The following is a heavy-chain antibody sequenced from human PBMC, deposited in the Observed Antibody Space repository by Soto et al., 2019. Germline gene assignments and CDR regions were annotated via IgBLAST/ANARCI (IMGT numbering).Heavy chain of an antibody. CDR1: GFSRTTDRVG. J-gene: IGHJ4*02. D-gene: IGHD1-26*01. Sequence: QITLKESGPTLVKPTQTLTLTCTFSGFSRTTDRVGVGWIRQPPGEALGWLAGIYGDDSKTYRPSLESRLTIAKDPSKHPVPLTMPNMDSLDTATYYCAHAYGGRSLYWGQGTLVTVSS. V-gene: IGHV2-5*02. CDR2: IYGDDSK. CDR3: AHAYGGRSLY.